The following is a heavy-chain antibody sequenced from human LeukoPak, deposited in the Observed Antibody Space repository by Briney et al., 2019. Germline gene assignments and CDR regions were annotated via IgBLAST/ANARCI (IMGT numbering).Heavy chain of an antibody. CDR2: ISGSGGST. Sequence: GGSLRLSCAASGFTFSSYAMSWVRQAPGKGLEWVSAISGSGGSTYYADSVKGRFTISRDNSKNTLYLQMNSLRAEDTAVYYCAKGARSALYYYYYYMDVWGKGTTVTVSS. CDR3: AKGARSALYYYYYYMDV. CDR1: GFTFSSYA. D-gene: IGHD2-15*01. J-gene: IGHJ6*03. V-gene: IGHV3-23*01.